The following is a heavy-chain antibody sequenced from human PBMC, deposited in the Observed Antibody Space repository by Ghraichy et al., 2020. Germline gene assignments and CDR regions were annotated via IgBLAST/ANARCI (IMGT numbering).Heavy chain of an antibody. Sequence: IGESGDSTYYADSVKGRFTISRDRSKNTLYLQMDSLRVEDTAVYYCARGSSLSCYASLDYWGQGTLVTVS. J-gene: IGHJ4*02. CDR2: IGESGDST. D-gene: IGHD2-2*01. CDR3: ARGSSLSCYASLDY. V-gene: IGHV3-23*01.